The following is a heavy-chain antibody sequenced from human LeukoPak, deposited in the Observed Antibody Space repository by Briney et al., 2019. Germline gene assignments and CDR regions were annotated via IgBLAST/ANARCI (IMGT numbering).Heavy chain of an antibody. D-gene: IGHD3-3*01. V-gene: IGHV1-69*06. Sequence: SVKVSCKASGGTFSSYAISWVRQAPGQGLEWMGGIIPIFGTANYAQKFQGRVTITADKSTSTAYMELSRLRSDDTAVYYCARASLDGEWFDPWGQGTLVTVSS. CDR1: GGTFSSYA. CDR3: ARASLDGEWFDP. CDR2: IIPIFGTA. J-gene: IGHJ5*02.